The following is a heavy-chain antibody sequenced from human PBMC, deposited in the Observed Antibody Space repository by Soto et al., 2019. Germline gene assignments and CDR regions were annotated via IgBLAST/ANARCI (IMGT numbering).Heavy chain of an antibody. J-gene: IGHJ4*02. Sequence: QVQLVQSGAEVKKPGASVKVSCKASGYTFTSYGISWVRQAPGQGLEWMGWISAYNGNTNDAQKLQGRVTMTTDTSTGTAYMALSSLRSDDTAVYYCARGTDYDGSGCPLDYWGQGTLVTVSS. V-gene: IGHV1-18*01. CDR1: GYTFTSYG. CDR2: ISAYNGNT. D-gene: IGHD3-22*01. CDR3: ARGTDYDGSGCPLDY.